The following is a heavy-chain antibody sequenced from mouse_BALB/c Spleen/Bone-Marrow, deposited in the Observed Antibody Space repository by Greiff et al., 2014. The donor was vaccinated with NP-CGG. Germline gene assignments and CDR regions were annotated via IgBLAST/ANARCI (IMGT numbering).Heavy chain of an antibody. CDR1: GYSFTDHA. CDR3: KTNNYGTSRGIDY. J-gene: IGHJ3*01. Sequence: VQLLQSDAELVKPGASVKMSCKASGYSFTDHAIYWVKQKPEQGLEWIGYISPENGDIKYNEKFKGKATLTADKSSSTAYMQLNTLTTEDSAVYYCKTNNYGTSRGIDYWGQGTPVTVSA. D-gene: IGHD1-1*01. V-gene: IGHV1S53*02. CDR2: ISPENGDI.